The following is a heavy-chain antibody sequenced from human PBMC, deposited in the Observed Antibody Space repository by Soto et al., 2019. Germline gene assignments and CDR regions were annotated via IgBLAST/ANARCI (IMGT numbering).Heavy chain of an antibody. CDR3: ARDGRIVRCVRRHYRLAG. D-gene: IGHD3-10*01. CDR1: SGSIDTVYW. J-gene: IGHJ6*02. Sequence: SETLSLTCAVSSGSIDTVYWWSWVRQSPGKGLEWIGETSHDGVTNYNPSLEGRVTISIDKSKNQFYLKLSSVTAADTAVYYCARDGRIVRCVRRHYRLAGRAQGTTVPVSS. V-gene: IGHV4-4*02. CDR2: TSHDGVT.